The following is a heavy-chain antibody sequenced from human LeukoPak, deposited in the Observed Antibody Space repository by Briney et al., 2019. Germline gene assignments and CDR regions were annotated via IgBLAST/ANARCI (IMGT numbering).Heavy chain of an antibody. Sequence: GASVKVSCKASGYTFTSYYMHWVRQAPGQGLEWMGIINPSGGSKSYAQKFQGRVTMTRDTSTSTVYMELSSLRSEDTAVYYCARDFDRDYGSGVMVAWGQGTLVTVSS. J-gene: IGHJ5*02. V-gene: IGHV1-46*01. D-gene: IGHD3-10*01. CDR1: GYTFTSYY. CDR2: INPSGGSK. CDR3: ARDFDRDYGSGVMVA.